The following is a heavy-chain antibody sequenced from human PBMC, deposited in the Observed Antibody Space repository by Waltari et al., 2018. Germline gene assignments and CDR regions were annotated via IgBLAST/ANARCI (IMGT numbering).Heavy chain of an antibody. J-gene: IGHJ3*01. Sequence: EVQLLQPGTELKKPGSTVKISCQVSGYRFTDYYIHWVQQAPGKGPQWMGRVDPEDGETIYAERFQGRVTITADTSTETAFMELSSLTSDDTAVYYCVTALGDRSSASRPFDVWGLGTLITVSS. D-gene: IGHD3-10*01. CDR1: GYRFTDYY. CDR3: VTALGDRSSASRPFDV. V-gene: IGHV1-69-2*01. CDR2: VDPEDGET.